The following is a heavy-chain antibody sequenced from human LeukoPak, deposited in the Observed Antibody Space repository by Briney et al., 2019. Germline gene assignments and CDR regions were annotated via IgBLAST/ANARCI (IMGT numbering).Heavy chain of an antibody. V-gene: IGHV3-11*06. J-gene: IGHJ3*02. Sequence: GGSLRLSCSASGFTFSDYYMSWIRQAPGKGLEWVSYIISSTSYTNYADSVKGRFTISRDNARNSLYLRMNSLRAEDTAVYYCARTFRSGGNCYSSVFDMWGQGTMVTVSP. D-gene: IGHD2-15*01. CDR2: IISSTSYT. CDR3: ARTFRSGGNCYSSVFDM. CDR1: GFTFSDYY.